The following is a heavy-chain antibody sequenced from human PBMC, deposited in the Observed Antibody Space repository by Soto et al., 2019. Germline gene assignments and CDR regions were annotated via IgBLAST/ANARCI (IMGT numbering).Heavy chain of an antibody. D-gene: IGHD3-10*01. J-gene: IGHJ4*02. CDR1: GGFISRSNW. CDR2: IYHSGSS. CDR3: ARSPGGSGRGYFDY. V-gene: IGHV4-4*02. Sequence: QVQLQESGPGLVKPSGTLSLTCAVSGGFISRSNWWSWVRQPPGKGLEWIGEIYHSGSSNYNPSLKSRVTISVDTSKNQFSLNLNSVPAADTAVYYCARSPGGSGRGYFDYWGQGALVTFSS.